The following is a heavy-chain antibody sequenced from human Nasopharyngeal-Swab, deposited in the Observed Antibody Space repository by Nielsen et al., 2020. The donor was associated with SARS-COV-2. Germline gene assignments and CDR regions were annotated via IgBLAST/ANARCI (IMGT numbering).Heavy chain of an antibody. V-gene: IGHV3-21*01. CDR1: GFTFSSYS. D-gene: IGHD3-16*01. CDR3: ARDLGDDAFDI. J-gene: IGHJ3*02. Sequence: GGSLRLSCAASGFTFSSYSMNWVRQAPGRGLEWVSSISSSSSYIYYADSVKGRFTISRDNAKNSLYLQMNSLRAEDTAVYYCARDLGDDAFDIWGQGTMVTVSS. CDR2: ISSSSSYI.